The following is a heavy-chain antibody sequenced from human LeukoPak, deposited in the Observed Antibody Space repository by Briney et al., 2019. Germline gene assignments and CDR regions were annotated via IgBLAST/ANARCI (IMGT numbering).Heavy chain of an antibody. D-gene: IGHD2-2*01. CDR1: GFTFSSYG. CDR3: ASCSSANCRMGGYY. J-gene: IGHJ4*02. Sequence: PGGSLRLSCAASGFTFSSYGMHWVRQAPGKGLEWVSVISSSGGTTNYVDSVKGRFTISRDNSKNTLYLQMNSLRAEDTAVYYCASCSSANCRMGGYYWGQGTLVTVSS. V-gene: IGHV3-23*01. CDR2: ISSSGGTT.